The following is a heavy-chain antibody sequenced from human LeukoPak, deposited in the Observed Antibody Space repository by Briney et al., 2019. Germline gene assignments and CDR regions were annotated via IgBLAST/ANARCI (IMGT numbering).Heavy chain of an antibody. V-gene: IGHV3-33*01. D-gene: IGHD6-13*01. CDR3: AREEGADGTSGINS. CDR2: IWYNGNQ. J-gene: IGHJ4*02. Sequence: GRSLSLSCAASGFTFRTYGMHWVLQAPGKGLEWVSSIWYNGNQYYADSAKGRFTISRDNSKNTLYLQMNSLRAEDTAVYYCAREEGADGTSGINSWGQGTLVIVSS. CDR1: GFTFRTYG.